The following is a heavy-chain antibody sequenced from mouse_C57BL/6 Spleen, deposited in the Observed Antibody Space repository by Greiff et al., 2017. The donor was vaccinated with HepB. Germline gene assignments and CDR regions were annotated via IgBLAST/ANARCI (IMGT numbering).Heavy chain of an antibody. J-gene: IGHJ4*01. D-gene: IGHD3-1*01. Sequence: EVKLQESGPGLVKPSQSLSLTCSVTGYSITSGYYWNWIRQFPGNKLEWMGYISYDGSNNYNPSLKNRISITRDTSKNQFFLKLNSVTTEDTATYYCAREGYSGAMDYWGQGTSVTVSS. CDR3: AREGYSGAMDY. CDR2: ISYDGSN. V-gene: IGHV3-6*01. CDR1: GYSITSGYY.